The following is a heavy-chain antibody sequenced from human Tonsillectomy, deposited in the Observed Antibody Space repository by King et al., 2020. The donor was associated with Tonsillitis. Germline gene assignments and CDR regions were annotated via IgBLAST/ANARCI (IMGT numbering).Heavy chain of an antibody. V-gene: IGHV4-4*07. J-gene: IGHJ6*02. Sequence: VQLQESGPGLVKPSETLSLTCTVSGGPISSYYWSWIRQPAGKGLEWIGRIYTSGSTNYNPSLKSRVTMSVDTSKNQFSLKLSSVTAADTAVYYCARVGRSSAPSYYGIDIWGQGTTVTVSS. CDR1: GGPISSYY. D-gene: IGHD1-26*01. CDR3: ARVGRSSAPSYYGIDI. CDR2: IYTSGST.